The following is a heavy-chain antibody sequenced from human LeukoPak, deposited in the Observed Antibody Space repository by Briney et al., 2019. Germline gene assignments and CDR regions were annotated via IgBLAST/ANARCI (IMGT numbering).Heavy chain of an antibody. J-gene: IGHJ4*01. CDR3: ARDGTAPGLYFDL. D-gene: IGHD6-13*01. CDR2: MRQDGGEK. CDR1: GFTFSDYW. V-gene: IGHV3-7*01. Sequence: GGSLRLSCAVSGFTFSDYWMNWVRQAPGKGLEWVASMRQDGGEKYYVDSVKGRFTISRDNTKNSVYLQMSSLRAEDTAVYYCARDGTAPGLYFDLWGQGTLVTVSS.